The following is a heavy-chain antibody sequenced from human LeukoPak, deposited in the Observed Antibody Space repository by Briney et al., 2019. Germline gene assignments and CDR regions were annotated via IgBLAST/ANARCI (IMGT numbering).Heavy chain of an antibody. J-gene: IGHJ4*02. D-gene: IGHD3-9*01. CDR3: ASQRNDILAGYFDY. CDR1: GYTFTGYY. CDR2: INPNSGGA. V-gene: IGHV1-2*02. Sequence: ASVKVSCKASGYTFTGYYMHWVRQAPGQGLEWMGWINPNSGGANYAQKFQGRVTVTRDTSISTAYMELSRLRSDDTAVYYCASQRNDILAGYFDYWGQGTLVTVSS.